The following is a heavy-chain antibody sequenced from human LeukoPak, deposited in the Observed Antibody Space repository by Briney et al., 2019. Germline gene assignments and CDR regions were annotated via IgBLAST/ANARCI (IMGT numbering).Heavy chain of an antibody. J-gene: IGHJ4*02. CDR1: GFTFSDYW. Sequence: GGSLRLSCAASGFTFSDYWMSWVRQAPGKGLEWVANIRQDGSEKYYEDSVKGRFTISRDNAKNSLYLQMNSLRAEDTAVYYCARDKGYSGYDPIDYWGQRTLVTVSS. D-gene: IGHD5-12*01. CDR2: IRQDGSEK. CDR3: ARDKGYSGYDPIDY. V-gene: IGHV3-7*01.